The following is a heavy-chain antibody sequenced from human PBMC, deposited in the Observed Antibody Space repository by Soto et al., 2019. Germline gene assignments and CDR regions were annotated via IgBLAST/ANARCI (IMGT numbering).Heavy chain of an antibody. CDR3: ASTSGHFDS. D-gene: IGHD6-19*01. CDR2: PYYRAKWDN. Sequence: LIRRSPSRGLEWLGRPYYRAKWDNDYAVSVKSRLAINPDTSTNQFPRQLNSVTPADTAVYYCASTSGHFDSWGQGTLVTVSS. V-gene: IGHV6-1*01. J-gene: IGHJ4*02.